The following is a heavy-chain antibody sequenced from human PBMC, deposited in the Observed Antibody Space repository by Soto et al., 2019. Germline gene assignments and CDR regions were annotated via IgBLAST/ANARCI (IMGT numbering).Heavy chain of an antibody. J-gene: IGHJ6*02. CDR1: GGSISGYY. Sequence: SETLSLTCTVSGGSISGYYWSWIRQPPGKGLEWIGNVYYSGGAKYNPSVKRRVSISVDTSKNQFSLNLSSVTAADTAVYYCTRDGDGRMTTNPYYYYGMDVWGPGIMVTVS. CDR2: VYYSGGA. V-gene: IGHV4-59*01. CDR3: TRDGDGRMTTNPYYYYGMDV. D-gene: IGHD2-21*02.